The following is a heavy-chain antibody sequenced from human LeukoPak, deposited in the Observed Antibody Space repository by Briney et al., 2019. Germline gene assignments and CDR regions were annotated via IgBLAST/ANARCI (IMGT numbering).Heavy chain of an antibody. Sequence: ASVKVSCKASGYTFTGYYMHWVRQAPGQGLEGMGRINPNSGGTNYAQKFQGRVTMTRDTSISTAYKELSRLRSDDTAVYYCAREHIVVANWFDPWGQGTLVTVSS. CDR2: INPNSGGT. V-gene: IGHV1-2*06. J-gene: IGHJ5*02. D-gene: IGHD2-21*01. CDR1: GYTFTGYY. CDR3: AREHIVVANWFDP.